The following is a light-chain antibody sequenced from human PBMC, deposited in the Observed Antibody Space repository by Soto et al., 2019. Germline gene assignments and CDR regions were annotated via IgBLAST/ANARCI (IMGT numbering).Light chain of an antibody. CDR1: QSVSSY. J-gene: IGKJ5*01. Sequence: EVVVTQSPATLSVSPGERATLSCRASQSVSSYLLWYQQKPGQTPRLLIYDASNRATGIPARFSGSGSETDFTLTISSLEPEDFAVYYCQHRMNWPLTFGQGTRLEIK. V-gene: IGKV3-11*01. CDR2: DAS. CDR3: QHRMNWPLT.